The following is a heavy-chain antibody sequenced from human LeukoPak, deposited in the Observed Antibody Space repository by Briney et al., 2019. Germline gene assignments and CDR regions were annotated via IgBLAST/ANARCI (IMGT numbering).Heavy chain of an antibody. CDR2: IYGNGGGT. J-gene: IGHJ4*02. Sequence: GGALRLSCAASGFTFSSYAMHWVPQAPGKGLEDVSGIYGNGGGTYYANSVKGRFTISRDNSKNTLYLQMGSLRAEDMAVYYCARDSISSGWSDIDYWGQGTLVTVSS. CDR1: GFTFSSYA. CDR3: ARDSISSGWSDIDY. D-gene: IGHD6-19*01. V-gene: IGHV3-64*01.